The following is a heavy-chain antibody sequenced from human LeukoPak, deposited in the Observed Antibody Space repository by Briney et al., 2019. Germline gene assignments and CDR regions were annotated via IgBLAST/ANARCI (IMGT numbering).Heavy chain of an antibody. Sequence: ASVKVSCKVSGYTLTELSMHWVRQAPGKGLEWMGGFDPEDGETIYAQNFQGRVTETEDTSTDTAYMELSSLRSEDTAVYYCATTLGYSGYDYHYWGQGTLVTVSS. CDR3: ATTLGYSGYDYHY. J-gene: IGHJ4*02. CDR2: FDPEDGET. D-gene: IGHD5-12*01. CDR1: GYTLTELS. V-gene: IGHV1-24*01.